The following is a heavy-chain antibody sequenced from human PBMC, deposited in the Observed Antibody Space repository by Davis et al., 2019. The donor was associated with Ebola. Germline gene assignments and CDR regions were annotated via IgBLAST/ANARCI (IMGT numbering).Heavy chain of an antibody. CDR1: GYTFTSYD. CDR3: ARDNGGSSPHYYYYYYGMDV. CDR2: ISAYNGNT. D-gene: IGHD6-6*01. Sequence: AASVKVSCKASGYTFTSYDINWVRQATGQGLEWMGWISAYNGNTNYAQKLQGRVTMTTDTSTSTAYMELRSLRSDDTAVYYCARDNGGSSPHYYYYYYGMDVWGQGTTVTVSS. J-gene: IGHJ6*02. V-gene: IGHV1-18*01.